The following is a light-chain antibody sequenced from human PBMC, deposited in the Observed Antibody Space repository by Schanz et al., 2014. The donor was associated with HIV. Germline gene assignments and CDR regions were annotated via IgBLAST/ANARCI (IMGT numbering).Light chain of an antibody. CDR1: SSDVGAYNY. Sequence: QSVLTQPPSASGSPGQSVTISCTGTSSDVGAYNYVSWYQQHPGKAPKLMIYEVSKRPSGVPDRFSGSKSGSTASLTVSGLQAEDEADYYCSSYTSSSTYVFGTGTKVTVL. V-gene: IGLV2-8*01. CDR3: SSYTSSSTYV. J-gene: IGLJ1*01. CDR2: EVS.